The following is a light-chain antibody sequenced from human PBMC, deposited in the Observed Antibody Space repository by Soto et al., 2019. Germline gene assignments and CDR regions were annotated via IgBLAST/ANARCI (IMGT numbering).Light chain of an antibody. V-gene: IGKV3-15*01. CDR1: QTISRS. CDR2: YAS. J-gene: IGKJ2*01. CDR3: QYYHRSPRT. Sequence: DIELTQSPSTLSASPGERATLSCRASQTISRSLSWCQQKPGRAPRLLLNYASSTAASGAATCSTSSGCRKYTLTIISRLHPEDFLNYYRQYYHRSPRTFGQGTKVDIK.